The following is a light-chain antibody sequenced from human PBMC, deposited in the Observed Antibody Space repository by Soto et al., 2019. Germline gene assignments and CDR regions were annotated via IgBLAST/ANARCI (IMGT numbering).Light chain of an antibody. J-gene: IGKJ4*01. CDR2: AAF. CDR3: QQSYSTPALT. CDR1: QSISSY. Sequence: DIQMTQSPSSLSASVGDRVTITCRASQSISSYLNWYQQKPGKAPKFLIYAAFSLQSGVPSRFSGSGSGTDFPLTIRSLQLEDVATYYGQQSYSTPALTFGGGTKVEIK. V-gene: IGKV1-39*01.